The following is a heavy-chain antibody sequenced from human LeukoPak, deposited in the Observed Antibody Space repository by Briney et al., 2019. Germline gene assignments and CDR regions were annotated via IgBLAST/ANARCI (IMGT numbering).Heavy chain of an antibody. CDR2: ISWNSRSI. CDR1: GFTLGDYA. V-gene: IGHV3-9*01. J-gene: IGHJ2*01. CDR3: AKVNGNCGSYGSKWFFDL. Sequence: PGRSLRLSCAASGFTLGDYAIHWVRQPPGKGLEGVSGISWNSRSIVYTDPVKGRFTISRANAKNSLYLQMNSLRAEDTALYDCAKVNGNCGSYGSKWFFDLWGRGTLVTVSS. D-gene: IGHD1-7*01.